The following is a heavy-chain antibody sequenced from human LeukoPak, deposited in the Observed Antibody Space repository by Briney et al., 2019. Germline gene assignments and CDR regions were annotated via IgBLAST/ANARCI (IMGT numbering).Heavy chain of an antibody. D-gene: IGHD6-19*01. CDR2: IYPGDSDT. V-gene: IGHV5-51*01. CDR1: GYSITSYW. J-gene: IGHJ4*02. Sequence: GESLKISCKGSGYSITSYWIGWVRQMPGKGLEWMGIIYPGDSDTRYSPSFQGQVTISADKSISTAYLQWSSLKASDTAIYYCARRGSSGWSRGPYFDYWGQGTLVTVSS. CDR3: ARRGSSGWSRGPYFDY.